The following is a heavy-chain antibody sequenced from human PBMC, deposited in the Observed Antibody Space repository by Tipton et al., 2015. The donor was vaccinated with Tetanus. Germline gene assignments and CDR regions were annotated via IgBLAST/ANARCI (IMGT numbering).Heavy chain of an antibody. Sequence: TLSLTCTVSGGSISGSYWNWIRQPPGKGLKWIAYVYYNGNTHYNPALKSRVTISVDTSKNQFSLKLSSVTAADTAIYYCAREVPAAGHFDSWGQGTLVTVSS. D-gene: IGHD2-2*01. CDR1: GGSISGSY. CDR2: VYYNGNT. CDR3: AREVPAAGHFDS. J-gene: IGHJ4*02. V-gene: IGHV4-59*01.